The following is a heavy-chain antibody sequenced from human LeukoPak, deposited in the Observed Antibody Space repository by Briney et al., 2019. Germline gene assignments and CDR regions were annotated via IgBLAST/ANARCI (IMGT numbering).Heavy chain of an antibody. D-gene: IGHD3-10*01. CDR2: INHSGST. CDR1: GGSFSGYY. Sequence: PSETLSLTCAVYGGSFSGYYWSWIRQPPGKGLEWIGEINHSGSTNYNPSLKSRVTISVDTSKNQFSLKLSSVTAADTAVYYCARGGFREFDSWGQGTLVIVSS. J-gene: IGHJ4*02. CDR3: ARGGFREFDS. V-gene: IGHV4-34*01.